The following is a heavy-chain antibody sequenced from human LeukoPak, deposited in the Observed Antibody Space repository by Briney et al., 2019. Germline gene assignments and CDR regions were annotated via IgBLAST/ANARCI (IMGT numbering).Heavy chain of an antibody. CDR1: GYTLTELS. D-gene: IGHD3-22*01. V-gene: IGHV1-24*01. CDR3: ARPHLYYDSRYGMDV. CDR2: FDPEDGET. J-gene: IGHJ6*02. Sequence: GASVKVSCKVSGYTLTELSMHWVRQAPGKGLEWMGGFDPEDGETIYAQKFQGRVTITADESTGTAYMELSSLRSEDTAVYYCARPHLYYDSRYGMDVWGQGTTVTVSS.